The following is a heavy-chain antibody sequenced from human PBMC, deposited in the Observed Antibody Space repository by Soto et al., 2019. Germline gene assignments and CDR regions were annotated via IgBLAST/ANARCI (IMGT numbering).Heavy chain of an antibody. Sequence: SETLSLTCTVSGSSISSSSYYWGWIRQPPGKGLEWIGSIYYSGSTYYNPSLKSRVTISVDTSKNQFSLKLSSVTAADTAVYYCAAGTVYYGMDVWGQGTTVTVS. CDR3: AAGTVYYGMDV. CDR1: GSSISSSSYY. CDR2: IYYSGST. V-gene: IGHV4-39*01. J-gene: IGHJ6*02. D-gene: IGHD6-13*01.